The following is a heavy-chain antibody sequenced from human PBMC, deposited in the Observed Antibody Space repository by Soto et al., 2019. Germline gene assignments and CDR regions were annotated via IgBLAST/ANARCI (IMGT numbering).Heavy chain of an antibody. CDR1: GYSFTSYW. CDR2: IDPSDSYT. J-gene: IGHJ6*02. D-gene: IGHD5-18*01. Sequence: GESLKISCKGSGYSFTSYWIGWVRQMPGKGLEWMGRIDPSDSYTNYSPSFQGHVTISADKSISTAYPQWSSLKASDTAMYYCARRMDTAMVTSYYGMDVWGQGTTVTVSS. CDR3: ARRMDTAMVTSYYGMDV. V-gene: IGHV5-10-1*01.